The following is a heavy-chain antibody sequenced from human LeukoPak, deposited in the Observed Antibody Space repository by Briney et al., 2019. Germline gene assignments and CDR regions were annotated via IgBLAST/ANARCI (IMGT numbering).Heavy chain of an antibody. CDR3: ARATSGGISFDY. Sequence: GGSLRLSCAASGFTFSSYSMNWVRQAPGKGLEWVSSISSSSSYIYYADSVKGRFTISRDKAKNSLYLQMNSLRAEDTAVYYCARATSGGISFDYWGQGTLVTVSS. J-gene: IGHJ4*02. CDR2: ISSSSSYI. D-gene: IGHD1-26*01. CDR1: GFTFSSYS. V-gene: IGHV3-21*01.